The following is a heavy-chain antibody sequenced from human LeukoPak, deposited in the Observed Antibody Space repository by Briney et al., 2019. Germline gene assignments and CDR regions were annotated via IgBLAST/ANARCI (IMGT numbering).Heavy chain of an antibody. CDR3: AKRSNDYYFDY. CDR2: ISGSGGST. Sequence: GGSLRLSCAASGFTFSSYSMNWVRQAPGKGLEWVSAISGSGGSTYYADSVKGRFTISRDNSKNTLYLQMNSLRAEDTAVYYCAKRSNDYYFDYWGQGTLVTVSS. J-gene: IGHJ4*02. V-gene: IGHV3-23*01. D-gene: IGHD3-16*01. CDR1: GFTFSSYS.